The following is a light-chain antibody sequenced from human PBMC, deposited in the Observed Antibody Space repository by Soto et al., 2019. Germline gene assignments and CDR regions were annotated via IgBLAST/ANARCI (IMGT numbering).Light chain of an antibody. Sequence: EIVMTQSPGPLSVSPGERATLFCRASQSVRSSLAWYQQKPGQAPRLLIYDASTRATGIPARFSGSWSGTDCTLTISSLEPEDVAVYYCQQYYDWPITFGQGTRLEI. CDR1: QSVRSS. J-gene: IGKJ5*01. V-gene: IGKV3-15*01. CDR3: QQYYDWPIT. CDR2: DAS.